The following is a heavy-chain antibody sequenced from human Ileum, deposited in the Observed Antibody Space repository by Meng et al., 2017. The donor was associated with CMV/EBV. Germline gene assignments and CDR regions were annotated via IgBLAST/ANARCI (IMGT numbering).Heavy chain of an antibody. J-gene: IGHJ4*02. CDR2: ISGSGGST. CDR3: AKEGDYYDSSGYADFDY. CDR1: FAVGSYA. D-gene: IGHD3-22*01. Sequence: FAVGSYARSWVRQAPGKGLEWVSAISGSGGSTYYADTVKGQFTISRDNSKNTLYLQMNSLRAEDTAVYYCAKEGDYYDSSGYADFDYWGQGTLVTVSS. V-gene: IGHV3-23*01.